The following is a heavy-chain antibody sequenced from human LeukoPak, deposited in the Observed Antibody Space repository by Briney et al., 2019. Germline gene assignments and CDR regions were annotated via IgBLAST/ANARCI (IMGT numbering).Heavy chain of an antibody. Sequence: PGGSLRLSCAASGFNFRSYWMSWVRQAPGKGLEWVANIQSDGSEKNYVDSVQGRFTVSRDNSQNTLYLQMAGLRAEDTAIYYCARALSYWNYFDSWGQGTLVTVSS. CDR3: ARALSYWNYFDS. CDR1: GFNFRSYW. V-gene: IGHV3-7*03. J-gene: IGHJ4*02. CDR2: IQSDGSEK. D-gene: IGHD1-1*01.